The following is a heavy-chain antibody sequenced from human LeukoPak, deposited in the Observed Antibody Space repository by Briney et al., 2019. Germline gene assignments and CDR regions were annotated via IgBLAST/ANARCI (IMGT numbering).Heavy chain of an antibody. CDR1: GGSINYYY. CDR3: AGGRLGY. V-gene: IGHV4-34*01. D-gene: IGHD3-16*01. J-gene: IGHJ4*02. CDR2: INHSGST. Sequence: SETLSLTCTVSGGSINYYYWMWIRQPPGKGLEWIGEINHSGSTNYNPSLKSRVTISVDTSKNQFSLKLSSVTAADTAVYYCAGGRLGYWGQGTLVTVSS.